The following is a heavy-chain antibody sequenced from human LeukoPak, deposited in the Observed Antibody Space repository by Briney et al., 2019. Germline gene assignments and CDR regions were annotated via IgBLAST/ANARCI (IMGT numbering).Heavy chain of an antibody. CDR3: ARDTRAVAGTQ. D-gene: IGHD6-19*01. Sequence: GGSLRLSCAASGFTFSTYGMHWVRQAPGKGLEWVSSISSSSSYIYYADSVKGRFTISRDNAKNSLYLQMNSLRAEDTAVYYCARDTRAVAGTQWGQGTLVTVSS. V-gene: IGHV3-21*01. J-gene: IGHJ4*02. CDR2: ISSSSSYI. CDR1: GFTFSTYG.